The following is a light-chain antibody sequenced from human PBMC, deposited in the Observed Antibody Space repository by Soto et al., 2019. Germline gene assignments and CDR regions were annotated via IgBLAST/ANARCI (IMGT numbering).Light chain of an antibody. J-gene: IGLJ2*01. CDR2: EVS. CDR1: SSDVGGHNY. Sequence: QAVVTQPASVSGSPGQSITISCTGTSSDVGGHNYVSWYQQHPGEVPKLMIYEVSNRPSGVSNRFSGSKSGNTASLTISGLQAEDEADYYCSSYTSSSSVVFGGGTKLTVL. CDR3: SSYTSSSSVV. V-gene: IGLV2-14*01.